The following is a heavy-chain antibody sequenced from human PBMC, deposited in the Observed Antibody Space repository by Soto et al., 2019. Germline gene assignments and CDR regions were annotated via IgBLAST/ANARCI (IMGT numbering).Heavy chain of an antibody. Sequence: GGSLRLSCAASGFTFSSYAMSWVRQAPGKGLEWVSAISGSGGSTYYADSVKGRFTISRDNSKNTLYLQMNSLRAEDTAVYYSAKDPPPYNWNPSYYYGMEVWGQGTTVTVSS. CDR1: GFTFSSYA. CDR3: AKDPPPYNWNPSYYYGMEV. V-gene: IGHV3-23*01. D-gene: IGHD1-20*01. CDR2: ISGSGGST. J-gene: IGHJ6*02.